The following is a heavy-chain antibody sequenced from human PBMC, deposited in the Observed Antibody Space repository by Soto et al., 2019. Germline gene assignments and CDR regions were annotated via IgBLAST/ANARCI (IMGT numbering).Heavy chain of an antibody. D-gene: IGHD6-19*01. CDR1: GYTFTSYP. V-gene: IGHV1-3*01. CDR3: ARRAGSEQWLVLDY. CDR2: ISAGNGDT. J-gene: IGHJ4*02. Sequence: QVQLVQSGAEVKEPGASVKVSCKASGYTFTSYPMHWVRQAPGQRLEWMGWISAGNGDTEYSQNFQGRVTITRDTSASTAYMELSNLRSEDTAVYYCARRAGSEQWLVLDYWGKGTLVTVSS.